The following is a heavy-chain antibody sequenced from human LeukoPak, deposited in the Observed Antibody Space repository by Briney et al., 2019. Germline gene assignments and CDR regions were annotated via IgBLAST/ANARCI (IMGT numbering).Heavy chain of an antibody. J-gene: IGHJ6*02. D-gene: IGHD3-9*01. Sequence: PSETLSLTCTVSGGSIRNYYWSWIRQSPGKGLEWVGYISYSGTPTYNPSLRGRVTISLDTSKTHFSLRLSSVTAADTAVYYCARQRTAPPIYEYYGMDVWGQGTTVTVSS. V-gene: IGHV4-59*08. CDR3: ARQRTAPPIYEYYGMDV. CDR1: GGSIRNYY. CDR2: ISYSGTP.